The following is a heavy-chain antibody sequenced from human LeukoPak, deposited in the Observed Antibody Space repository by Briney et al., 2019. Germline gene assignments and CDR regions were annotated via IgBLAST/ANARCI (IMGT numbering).Heavy chain of an antibody. J-gene: IGHJ4*02. Sequence: QPGGSLRLSCEASGFIFSSYWMHWVRQAPGKGLVWVSRIKGDGSSPTYADSVKGRFTISRDNAKNTLYLQMNSLRAEDTAVYYCARGGDTAIHPSEYWGQGSLVTVSP. CDR1: GFIFSSYW. CDR2: IKGDGSSP. D-gene: IGHD5-18*01. V-gene: IGHV3-74*03. CDR3: ARGGDTAIHPSEY.